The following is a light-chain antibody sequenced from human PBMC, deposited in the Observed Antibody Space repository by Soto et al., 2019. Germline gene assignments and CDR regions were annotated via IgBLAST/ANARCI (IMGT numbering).Light chain of an antibody. Sequence: LQSPPSPSSLSSSVVYIFTITGLASQSISSYLNWYQQKPGKDPKLLIYASSSLQSGVPSRFSGSGSGTDFTLTISSLQPEDFATYYCQQSYSTPVTVGQGTTGDIK. CDR3: QQSYSTPVT. CDR1: QSISSY. J-gene: IGKJ1*01. CDR2: ASS. V-gene: IGKV1-39*01.